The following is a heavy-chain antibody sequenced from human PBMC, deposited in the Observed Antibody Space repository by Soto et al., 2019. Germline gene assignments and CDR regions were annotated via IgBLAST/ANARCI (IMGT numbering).Heavy chain of an antibody. D-gene: IGHD3-16*02. CDR1: GDSVSSNSAA. CDR2: TYYRSKWYN. J-gene: IGHJ5*02. V-gene: IGHV6-1*01. Sequence: PSQTLSLTCAISGDSVSSNSAAWNWIRQSPSRGLEWLGRTYYRSKWYNDYAVSVKSRITINPDTSKNQFSLQLNSVTPEDTAVYYCARVLSYDYVWGSYRFNWFDPWGQGTLVTVSS. CDR3: ARVLSYDYVWGSYRFNWFDP.